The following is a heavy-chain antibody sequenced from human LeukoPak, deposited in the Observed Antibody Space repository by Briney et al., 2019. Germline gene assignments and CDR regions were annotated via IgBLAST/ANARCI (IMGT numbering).Heavy chain of an antibody. CDR3: ARDQPDIVVVPAARNWTNYYYYYMDV. CDR1: GFTVSSNY. V-gene: IGHV3-53*01. CDR2: IYSGGST. J-gene: IGHJ6*03. D-gene: IGHD2-2*01. Sequence: GGSLRLSCAASGFTVSSNYMSWVRQAPGKGLEWVSVIYSGGSTYYADSVKGRFTISRDNSKNTLYLQMNSLRAEDTAVYYCARDQPDIVVVPAARNWTNYYYYYMDVWGKGTTVTVSS.